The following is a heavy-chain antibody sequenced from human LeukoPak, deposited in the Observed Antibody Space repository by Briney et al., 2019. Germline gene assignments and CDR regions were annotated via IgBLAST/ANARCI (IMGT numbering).Heavy chain of an antibody. D-gene: IGHD1-26*01. CDR3: ARHEYSRSYYGLSWFDP. CDR2: IYYSGST. CDR1: GGSISSSGYY. V-gene: IGHV4-39*01. Sequence: SETLSLTCTVSGGSISSSGYYWGWIRQPPGKGLEWIASIYYSGSTYYNPSLKSRVTISVDTSKNQLSLKLSSLTAADTAVYYCARHEYSRSYYGLSWFDPWGQGTLVTVSS. J-gene: IGHJ5*02.